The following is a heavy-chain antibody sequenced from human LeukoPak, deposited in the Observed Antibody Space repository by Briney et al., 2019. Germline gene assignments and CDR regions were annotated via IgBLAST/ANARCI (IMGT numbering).Heavy chain of an antibody. Sequence: PRRSLRLSCAASGFTFSSYGMHWVPEAPGTGLEGGAVIWYDGSNKYYADSVKRRFTISRRNSKNTLYLQMNSLRSQDTALYYRARPPDSRQYYGSGSPAPLDYWGQGTLVTVSS. V-gene: IGHV3-33*01. J-gene: IGHJ4*02. D-gene: IGHD3-10*01. CDR2: IWYDGSNK. CDR1: GFTFSSYG. CDR3: ARPPDSRQYYGSGSPAPLDY.